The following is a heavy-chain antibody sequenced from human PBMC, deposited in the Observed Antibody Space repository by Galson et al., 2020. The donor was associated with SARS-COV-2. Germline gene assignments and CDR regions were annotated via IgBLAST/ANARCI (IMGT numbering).Heavy chain of an antibody. CDR2: IHPRDSDT. CDR1: GYSFTNNW. V-gene: IGHV5-51*01. Sequence: KIGESLKLSCKGSGYSFTNNWIGWVRQMPGQGLEWMGIIHPRDSDTRYSPSFEGQVTISADKSLTTTFLQWSSLKASDTAIYYCARVRYDFWSGFVFDAFDIWGQGTMVTVP. CDR3: ARVRYDFWSGFVFDAFDI. J-gene: IGHJ3*02. D-gene: IGHD3-3*01.